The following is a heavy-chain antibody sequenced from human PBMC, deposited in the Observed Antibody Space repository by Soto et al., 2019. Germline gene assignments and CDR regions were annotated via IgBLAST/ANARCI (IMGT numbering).Heavy chain of an antibody. CDR1: GGTFSSYA. J-gene: IGHJ6*02. CDR2: IIPIFGTA. Sequence: QAQLVQSGAEVKKPGSSVKVSCKASGGTFSSYAISWVRQAPGQGLEWMGGIIPIFGTANYAQKFQGRVTITADESTSTAYMELSSLRSEDTAVYYCARAIGYCSGGSCYIPNYYYGMDVWGQGTTVTVSS. V-gene: IGHV1-69*01. D-gene: IGHD2-15*01. CDR3: ARAIGYCSGGSCYIPNYYYGMDV.